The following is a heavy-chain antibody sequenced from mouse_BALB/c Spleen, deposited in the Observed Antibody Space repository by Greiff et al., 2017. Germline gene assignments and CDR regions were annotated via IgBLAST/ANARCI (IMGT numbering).Heavy chain of an antibody. V-gene: IGHV5-6*01. J-gene: IGHJ2*01. D-gene: IGHD2-14*01. CDR1: GFTFSSYG. CDR3: ARELEVRLDY. Sequence: EVKLMESGGDLVKPGGSLKLSCAASGFTFSSYGMSWVRQTPDKRLEWVATISSGGSYTYYPDSVKGRFTISRDNAKNTLYLQMSSLKSEDTAMYYCARELEVRLDYWGQGTTLTVSS. CDR2: ISSGGSYT.